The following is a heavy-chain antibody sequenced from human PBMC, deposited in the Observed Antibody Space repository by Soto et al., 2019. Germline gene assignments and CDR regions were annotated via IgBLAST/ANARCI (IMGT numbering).Heavy chain of an antibody. D-gene: IGHD2-2*01. J-gene: IGHJ5*02. CDR2: IYYSGST. Sequence: QVQLQESGPGLVKPSQTLSLTCTVSGGSISSGGYYWSWIRQHPGKGLEWIGYIYYSGSTYYNPSLKSRVTISVDTSKNQFSLKLSSVTAADTAVYYCARGKVPAAIPTVWFDPWGQGTLVTVSS. V-gene: IGHV4-31*03. CDR1: GGSISSGGYY. CDR3: ARGKVPAAIPTVWFDP.